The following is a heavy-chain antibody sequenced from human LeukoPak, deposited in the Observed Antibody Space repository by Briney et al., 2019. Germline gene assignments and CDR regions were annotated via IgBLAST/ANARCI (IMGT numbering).Heavy chain of an antibody. Sequence: GGSLRLSCAASGFTFSSYWMSWVRQAPGKGLEWVANIKQDGSEKYYVDSVKGRFTISRDNAKNSLYLQMNSLRAEDTAVYYCARDSAVYDYVWGSYRPDAFDIWGQGTMVTVSS. CDR2: IKQDGSEK. D-gene: IGHD3-16*02. V-gene: IGHV3-7*01. CDR3: ARDSAVYDYVWGSYRPDAFDI. CDR1: GFTFSSYW. J-gene: IGHJ3*02.